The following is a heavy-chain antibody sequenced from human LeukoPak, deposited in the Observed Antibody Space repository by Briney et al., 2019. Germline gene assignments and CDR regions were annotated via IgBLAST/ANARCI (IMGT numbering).Heavy chain of an antibody. CDR2: IIPIFGTA. V-gene: IGHV1-69*13. J-gene: IGHJ4*02. CDR1: GYTFINYG. Sequence: ASVKVSCEASGYTFINYGISWVRQAPGQGLEWMGGIIPIFGTANYAQKFQGRVTITADESTSTAYMELSSLRSEDTAVYYCARDLSGSYRWEFDYWGQGTLVTVSS. D-gene: IGHD1-26*01. CDR3: ARDLSGSYRWEFDY.